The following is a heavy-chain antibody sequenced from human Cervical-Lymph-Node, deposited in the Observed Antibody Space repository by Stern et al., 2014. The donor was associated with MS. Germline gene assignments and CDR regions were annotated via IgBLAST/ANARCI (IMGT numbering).Heavy chain of an antibody. Sequence: EEQLEESGGGLVKPGGSLRLSCAASGFTFSSYSMNWVRQGPGKGLEWVSSISSSSSYIYYADSVKGRFTISRDNAKNSLYLQMNSLRAEDTAVYYCARDQLSYYDSSGYPGPLDYWGQGTLVTVSS. CDR3: ARDQLSYYDSSGYPGPLDY. J-gene: IGHJ4*02. D-gene: IGHD3-22*01. CDR2: ISSSSSYI. CDR1: GFTFSSYS. V-gene: IGHV3-21*01.